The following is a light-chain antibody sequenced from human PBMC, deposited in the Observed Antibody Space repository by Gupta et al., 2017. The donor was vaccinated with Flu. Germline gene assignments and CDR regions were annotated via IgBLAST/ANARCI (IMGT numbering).Light chain of an antibody. J-gene: IGKJ5*01. CDR2: DAS. CDR1: QSVSFY. Sequence: AHLSLSPGERATLSCRASQSVSFYLAWYQQKPGQAPRLLIYDASNRATGIPARFSGSGSGTDLNLTISSRELEDFAMYYCQQHSNWPPITFGQGTRLEIK. V-gene: IGKV3-11*01. CDR3: QQHSNWPPIT.